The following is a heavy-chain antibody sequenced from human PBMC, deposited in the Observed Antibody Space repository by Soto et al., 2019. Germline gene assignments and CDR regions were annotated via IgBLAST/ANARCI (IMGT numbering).Heavy chain of an antibody. J-gene: IGHJ4*02. D-gene: IGHD2-2*01. V-gene: IGHV3-53*01. CDR2: IYRGGNT. Sequence: GGSLRLSCAASGLTVSTNYMTWVRQAPGKGLEWVSVIYRGGNTYHADSVQGRFSISRDSSKNTVDLQMNNLRAKDTAMYYCASVGYCSTTTCPHAWGQGTLVTVSS. CDR1: GLTVSTNY. CDR3: ASVGYCSTTTCPHA.